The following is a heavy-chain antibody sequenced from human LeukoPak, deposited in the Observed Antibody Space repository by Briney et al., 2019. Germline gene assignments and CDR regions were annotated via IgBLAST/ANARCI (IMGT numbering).Heavy chain of an antibody. V-gene: IGHV1-8*01. Sequence: ASVKVSCKASGYTFTSYDINWVRQATGQGREWMGWMNPNSGNTGYAQKFQGRVTMTRNTSISTAYMELSSLRSEDTAVYYCARSTYGDGYYYMDVWGKGTTVTVSS. CDR3: ARSTYGDGYYYMDV. CDR2: MNPNSGNT. D-gene: IGHD4-17*01. J-gene: IGHJ6*03. CDR1: GYTFTSYD.